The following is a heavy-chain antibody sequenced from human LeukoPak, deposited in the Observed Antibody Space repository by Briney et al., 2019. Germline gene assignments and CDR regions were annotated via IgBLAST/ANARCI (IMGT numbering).Heavy chain of an antibody. CDR3: ARDRVGQQLVGRNYYYYYMDV. CDR2: IYYSGST. CDR1: GSYISSYS. J-gene: IGHJ6*03. V-gene: IGHV4-59*01. Sequence: PSETLSLTCTVSGSYISSYSWSWIRQPPGKGLEWIGYIYYSGSTNYNPSLKSRVTISVDTSKNQFSLKLRSVTAADTAVYYCARDRVGQQLVGRNYYYYYMDVWGKGTTVTISS. D-gene: IGHD6-13*01.